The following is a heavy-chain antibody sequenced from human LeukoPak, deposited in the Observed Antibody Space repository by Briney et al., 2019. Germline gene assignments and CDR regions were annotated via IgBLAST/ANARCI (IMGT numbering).Heavy chain of an antibody. CDR3: ARDLGYCSSTSCYSHFDY. CDR2: IIPIFGTA. V-gene: IGHV1-69*05. D-gene: IGHD2-2*01. Sequence: SVKVSCKASGGTFSSYAISWVRQAPGQGLEWMGRIIPIFGTANYAQKFQGRVTMTRDTSISTAYMELSRLRSDDTAVYYCARDLGYCSSTSCYSHFDYWGQGTLVTVSS. J-gene: IGHJ4*02. CDR1: GGTFSSYA.